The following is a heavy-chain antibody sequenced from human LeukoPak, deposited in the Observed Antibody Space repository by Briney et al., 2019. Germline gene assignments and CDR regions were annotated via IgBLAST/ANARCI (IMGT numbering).Heavy chain of an antibody. D-gene: IGHD6-13*01. J-gene: IGHJ6*03. CDR3: ARDPWGAAADKTGYYMDV. CDR1: GFTFSSYG. CDR2: ISYDGSNK. V-gene: IGHV3-30*19. Sequence: GGSLRLSCAASGFTFSSYGMHWVRQAPGKGLEWVAVISYDGSNKYYADSVKGRFTISRDNSKNTLYLQMNSLRAEDTAVYYCARDPWGAAADKTGYYMDVWGKGTTVTVSS.